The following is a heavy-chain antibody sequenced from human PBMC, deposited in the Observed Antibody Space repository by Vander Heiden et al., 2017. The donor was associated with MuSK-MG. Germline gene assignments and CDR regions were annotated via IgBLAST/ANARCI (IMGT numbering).Heavy chain of an antibody. D-gene: IGHD6-13*01. CDR1: GFTFSSYA. CDR3: AKTSTQYSSSWYLSYYYYYMDV. J-gene: IGHJ6*03. Sequence: EVQLLESGGGLVQPGGSLRLSCAASGFTFSSYAMSWVRQAPGKGLEWVSAISGSGGSTYYADSVKGRFTISRDNSKNTLYLQMNSLRAEDTAVYYCAKTSTQYSSSWYLSYYYYYMDVWGKGTTVTVSS. CDR2: ISGSGGST. V-gene: IGHV3-23*01.